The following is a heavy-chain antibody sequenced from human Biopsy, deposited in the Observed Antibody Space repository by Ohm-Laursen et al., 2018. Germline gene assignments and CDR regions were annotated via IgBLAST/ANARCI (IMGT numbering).Heavy chain of an antibody. CDR3: ARVRRGDSYMDV. D-gene: IGHD2-15*01. CDR2: VYFTGST. V-gene: IGHV4-59*01. J-gene: IGHJ6*02. Sequence: TLSLTCTVSGDSIRSYYWSWIRQTPEKGLEWIGHVYFTGSTNFNPSLKSRVTISVDTSRVRFSLTLSSVTAADTAIYYCARVRRGDSYMDVWGQGTTVTVSS. CDR1: GDSIRSYY.